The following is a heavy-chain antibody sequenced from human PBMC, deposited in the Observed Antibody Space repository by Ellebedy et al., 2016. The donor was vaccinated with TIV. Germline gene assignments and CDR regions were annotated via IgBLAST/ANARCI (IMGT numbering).Heavy chain of an antibody. CDR1: GGTFSSYA. CDR2: IIPIFGTA. J-gene: IGHJ4*02. V-gene: IGHV1-69*13. D-gene: IGHD3-22*01. CDR3: AGYYYDSSGYYTFFDY. Sequence: SVKVSCXASGGTFSSYAISWVRQAPGQGLEWMGGIIPIFGTANYAQKFQGRVTITADESTSTAYMELSSLRSEDTAVYYCAGYYYDSSGYYTFFDYWGQGTLVTVSS.